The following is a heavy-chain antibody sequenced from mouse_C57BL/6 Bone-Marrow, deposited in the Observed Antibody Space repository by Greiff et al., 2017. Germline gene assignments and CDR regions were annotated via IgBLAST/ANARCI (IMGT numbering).Heavy chain of an antibody. CDR3: ARHSDDFDAVDY. V-gene: IGHV5-6*02. J-gene: IGHJ2*01. D-gene: IGHD2-4*01. Sequence: DVKLVESGGDLVKPGGSLKLSCAASGFTFSSYGMSWVRQTPDKRLEWVATISSGGSYTYYPDSVKGRFTISRDNAKNTLYLQLSSLKSEDTAMYYWARHSDDFDAVDYWGQGTTLTVSS. CDR1: GFTFSSYG. CDR2: ISSGGSYT.